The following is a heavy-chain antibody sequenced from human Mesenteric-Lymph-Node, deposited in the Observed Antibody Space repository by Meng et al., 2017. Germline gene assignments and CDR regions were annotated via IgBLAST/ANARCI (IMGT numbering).Heavy chain of an antibody. Sequence: ASVKVSCKASGYTFTSYGISWVRQAPGQGLEWMGWISAYNGNTKYVQKLQGRVTMTTDTSTSTAYMELRSLRSDDTAVYYCARDGSSWRYYYYGMDVWGQGTTVTVSS. CDR2: ISAYNGNT. CDR3: ARDGSSWRYYYYGMDV. V-gene: IGHV1-18*01. CDR1: GYTFTSYG. J-gene: IGHJ6*02. D-gene: IGHD6-13*01.